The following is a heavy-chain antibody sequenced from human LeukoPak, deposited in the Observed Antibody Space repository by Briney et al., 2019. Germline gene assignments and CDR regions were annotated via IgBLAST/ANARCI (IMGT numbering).Heavy chain of an antibody. Sequence: PSETLSLTCTVSGGSISSSSYYWGWIRQPPGKGLEWIGSIYYSGSTYYNPSLKSRVTISVDTSKNQFSLKLSSVTAADTAVYYCARVRSQDPDYGDFQSDYFDYWGQGTLVTVSS. CDR2: IYYSGST. CDR1: GGSISSSSYY. V-gene: IGHV4-39*07. D-gene: IGHD4-17*01. J-gene: IGHJ4*02. CDR3: ARVRSQDPDYGDFQSDYFDY.